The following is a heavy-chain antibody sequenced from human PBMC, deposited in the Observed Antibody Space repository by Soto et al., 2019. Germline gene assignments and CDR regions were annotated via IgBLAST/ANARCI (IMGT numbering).Heavy chain of an antibody. CDR2: INPSSGDT. CDR1: GFTLTNYY. V-gene: IGHV1-46*01. J-gene: IGHJ5*02. Sequence: ASVKVSCKASGFTLTNYYIHWLRQTPGQGLEWMGIINPSSGDTHYAQKLQGRVTMTRDTSTSTAYLEVSGLRSDDTAVYYCARRLIGGLGDWWFDPWGQGTLVTVP. D-gene: IGHD3-10*01. CDR3: ARRLIGGLGDWWFDP.